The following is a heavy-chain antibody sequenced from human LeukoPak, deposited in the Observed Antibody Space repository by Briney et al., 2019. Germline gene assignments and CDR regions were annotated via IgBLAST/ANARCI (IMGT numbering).Heavy chain of an antibody. J-gene: IGHJ4*02. Sequence: PGGSPRLSCAASGFTFSNYIMTWVRQAPGRGLEWVSSISTSGDDTYYADSVMGRFTISRDNSKNPLYLQMSSLRAEDTAVYFCAKRRRPGTGSPHFDYWGQGTLVTVSS. CDR2: ISTSGDDT. CDR3: AKRRRPGTGSPHFDY. CDR1: GFTFSNYI. V-gene: IGHV3-23*01. D-gene: IGHD3/OR15-3a*01.